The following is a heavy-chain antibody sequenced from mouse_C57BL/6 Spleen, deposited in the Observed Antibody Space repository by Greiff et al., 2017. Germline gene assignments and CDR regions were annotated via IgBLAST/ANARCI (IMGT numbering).Heavy chain of an antibody. CDR2: IWRGGST. CDR1: GFSLTSYG. CDR3: AKTGDYDRDWFAY. V-gene: IGHV2-5*01. Sequence: VHLVESGPGLVQPSQSLSITCTVSGFSLTSYGVHWVRQSPGKGLEWLGVIWRGGSTDYNAAFMSRLSITKDNSKSQVFFKMNSLQADDTAIYYCAKTGDYDRDWFAYWGQGTLVTVSA. J-gene: IGHJ3*01. D-gene: IGHD2-4*01.